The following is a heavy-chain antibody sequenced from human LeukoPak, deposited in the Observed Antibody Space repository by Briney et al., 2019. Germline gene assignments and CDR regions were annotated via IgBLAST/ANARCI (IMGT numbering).Heavy chain of an antibody. CDR1: GFTFSSYG. D-gene: IGHD3-22*01. CDR3: ARDQYYYDSSGYLGY. Sequence: PGRSLRLSCAASGFTFSSYGMHWVRQAPGKGLEWVAVIWYDGSNKYYADSVKGRSTISRDNSKNTLYLQMNSLRAEDTAVYYCARDQYYYDSSGYLGYWGQGTLVTVSS. CDR2: IWYDGSNK. V-gene: IGHV3-33*01. J-gene: IGHJ4*02.